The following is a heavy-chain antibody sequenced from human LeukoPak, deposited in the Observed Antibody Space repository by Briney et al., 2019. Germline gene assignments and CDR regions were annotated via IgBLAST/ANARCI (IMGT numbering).Heavy chain of an antibody. J-gene: IGHJ4*02. CDR2: ISSSSSYI. V-gene: IGHV3-21*01. Sequence: PGGSLRLSCAASGFTFSSYSMNWVRQAPGKGLEWVSSISSSSSYIYYADSVKGRFTISRDNAKNSLYLQMNSLRAEDTAVYYCARDSGSYRGRAYWGQGTLVTVSS. CDR3: ARDSGSYRGRAY. D-gene: IGHD1-26*01. CDR1: GFTFSSYS.